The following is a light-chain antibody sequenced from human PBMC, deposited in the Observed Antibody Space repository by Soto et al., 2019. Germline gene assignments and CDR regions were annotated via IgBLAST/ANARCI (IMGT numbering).Light chain of an antibody. CDR2: HAS. V-gene: IGKV3D-15*01. Sequence: EIVMTQSPATLSVSPGETVTLSCRASQSVNSNLAWYQQKPGQAPRLLIYHASTRATGIPARFSGSGSGTEFTLTISSLQSEDFAIFYCQQFDNWPALTFGGGTKVEIK. CDR3: QQFDNWPALT. J-gene: IGKJ4*01. CDR1: QSVNSN.